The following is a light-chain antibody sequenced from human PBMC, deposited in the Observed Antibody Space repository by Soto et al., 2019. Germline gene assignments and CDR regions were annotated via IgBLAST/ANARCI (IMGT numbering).Light chain of an antibody. V-gene: IGLV2-11*01. Sequence: QSALTQPRSVSGSPGQSVAISCTGTSSDVGGYNHVSWYQQHPGKAPQLMIYDVSKRPSGVPDRFSGSKSGNTASLTISGLQAEDEADYYCCSYAGSSWVFGGGTKVTVL. CDR1: SSDVGGYNH. CDR3: CSYAGSSWV. J-gene: IGLJ3*02. CDR2: DVS.